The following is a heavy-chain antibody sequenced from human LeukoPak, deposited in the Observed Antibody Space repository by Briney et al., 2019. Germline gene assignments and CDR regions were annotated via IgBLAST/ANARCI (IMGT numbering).Heavy chain of an antibody. J-gene: IGHJ4*02. CDR2: IKQDGIEK. CDR1: GFTFSSYW. Sequence: GGSLRLSCAASGFTFSSYWMSWVRQAPGKGLEWVANIKQDGIEKYFVDSVKGRFTISRDNAKNSLYLQMNSLRAEDTAVYYCVRLRYTYGKNFDCWGQGTLVTVSS. D-gene: IGHD5-18*01. CDR3: VRLRYTYGKNFDC. V-gene: IGHV3-7*01.